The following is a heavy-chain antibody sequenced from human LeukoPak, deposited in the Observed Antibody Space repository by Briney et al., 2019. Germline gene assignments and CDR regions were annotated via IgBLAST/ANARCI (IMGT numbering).Heavy chain of an antibody. V-gene: IGHV3-30*18. CDR3: AKALKTWGYCGGDCSNVHTFDF. CDR1: GFTFSIYG. J-gene: IGHJ3*01. CDR2: ISFDGSNR. Sequence: PGGSLRLSCAASGFTFSIYGMHWVRQAPGKGLEWVGVISFDGSNRYYADSVKGRFTISRDNSKKTVFLQMNSLRAEDTAVYYCAKALKTWGYCGGDCSNVHTFDFWGQGTMVTVSS. D-gene: IGHD2-21*02.